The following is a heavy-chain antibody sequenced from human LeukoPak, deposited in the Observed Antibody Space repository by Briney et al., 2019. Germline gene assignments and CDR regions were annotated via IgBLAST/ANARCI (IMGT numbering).Heavy chain of an antibody. CDR1: AYSISSGYY. CDR2: VYHSGST. CDR3: TRHGIECSSTNCYWATVRY. D-gene: IGHD2-2*01. J-gene: IGHJ4*02. V-gene: IGHV4-38-2*01. Sequence: KTAETLSLTCAVSAYSISSGYYWAWIRQPPGKGLEWIGSVYHSGSTYYSPSLKSRVTISIDTSKNQFSLNLSSVTAADTASYYCTRHGIECSSTNCYWATVRYWGQGTLVTVSS.